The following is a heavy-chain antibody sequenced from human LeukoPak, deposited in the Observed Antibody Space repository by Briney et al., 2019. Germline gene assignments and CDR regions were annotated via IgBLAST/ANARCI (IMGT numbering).Heavy chain of an antibody. CDR1: GFTFDDYG. D-gene: IGHD2-2*01. V-gene: IGHV3-23*01. CDR2: ISGSGGST. Sequence: GGSLRLSCAASGFTFDDYGMSWVRQAPGKGLEWVSAISGSGGSTYYADSVKGRFTISRDNSKYTLYLQVNSLRAEDTAVYYCAREYCSGTSCPKPYYYYYYMDVWGKGTTVTVSS. CDR3: AREYCSGTSCPKPYYYYYYMDV. J-gene: IGHJ6*03.